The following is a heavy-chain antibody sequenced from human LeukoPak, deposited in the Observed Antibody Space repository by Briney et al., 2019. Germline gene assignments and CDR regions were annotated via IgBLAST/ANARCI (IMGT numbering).Heavy chain of an antibody. CDR1: GFTFSSYS. CDR2: ISSSSSTI. Sequence: PGGSLRLSCAASGFTFSSYSMNWVRQAAGKGLEWVSYISSSSSTIYYADSVKGRFTISRDNAKNSLYLQMNSLRAEDTAVYYCARDRGYNSFDYWGQGTLVTVSS. CDR3: ARDRGYNSFDY. D-gene: IGHD3-10*01. V-gene: IGHV3-48*04. J-gene: IGHJ4*02.